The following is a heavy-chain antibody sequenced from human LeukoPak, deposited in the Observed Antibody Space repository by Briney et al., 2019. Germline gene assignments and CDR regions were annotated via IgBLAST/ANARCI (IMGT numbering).Heavy chain of an antibody. CDR3: ARTNTIFGVETFDY. V-gene: IGHV4-59*01. Sequence: SETLSLTRTVSGGSISSYYWSWIRRPPGKGLEWIGYIYYSGSTNYNPSLKSRVTISVDTSKNQFSLKLSSVTAADTAVYYCARTNTIFGVETFDYWGQGTLVTVSS. J-gene: IGHJ4*02. CDR1: GGSISSYY. D-gene: IGHD3-3*01. CDR2: IYYSGST.